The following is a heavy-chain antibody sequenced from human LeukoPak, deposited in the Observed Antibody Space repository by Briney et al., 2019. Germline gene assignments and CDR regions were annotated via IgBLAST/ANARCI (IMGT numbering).Heavy chain of an antibody. CDR3: DCSSTSCYAAGDY. J-gene: IGHJ4*02. V-gene: IGHV3-30*02. Sequence: GGSLRLSCAASGFTFSSYGMHWVRQAPSKGLEWVAFIRSDGSNKYYADSMKGRFTISRDNSKNTLYLQMNSLRAEDTAVYYCDCSSTSCYAAGDYWGQGTLVTVSS. CDR1: GFTFSSYG. D-gene: IGHD2-2*01. CDR2: IRSDGSNK.